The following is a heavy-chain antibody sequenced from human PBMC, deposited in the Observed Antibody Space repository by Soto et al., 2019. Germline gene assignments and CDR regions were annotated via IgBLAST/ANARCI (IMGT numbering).Heavy chain of an antibody. CDR3: ARYNSYAIDY. Sequence: ETLSLTCTVPGTSISSYYWSWIRQPPGKGLEWIANIHYSGTTNYNPSLASRVTLSVDTSKNQFSLKMTSVTAADRAMYFCARYNSYAIDYWGRGTLVTVSS. J-gene: IGHJ4*02. CDR1: GTSISSYY. V-gene: IGHV4-59*01. D-gene: IGHD2-8*01. CDR2: IHYSGTT.